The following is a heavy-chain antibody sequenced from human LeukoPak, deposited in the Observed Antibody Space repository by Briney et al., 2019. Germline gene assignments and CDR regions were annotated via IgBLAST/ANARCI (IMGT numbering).Heavy chain of an antibody. V-gene: IGHV4-38-2*02. CDR3: AKDASARPSDY. CDR1: GYSISSGYY. D-gene: IGHD3-3*01. J-gene: IGHJ4*02. Sequence: SETLSLTCTVSGYSISSGYYWGWIRQPPGKGLEWIGSIYHSGSTYYNPSLKSRVTISVDTSKNQFSLKLSSVTAADTAIYYCAKDASARPSDYWGPGTLVTVSS. CDR2: IYHSGST.